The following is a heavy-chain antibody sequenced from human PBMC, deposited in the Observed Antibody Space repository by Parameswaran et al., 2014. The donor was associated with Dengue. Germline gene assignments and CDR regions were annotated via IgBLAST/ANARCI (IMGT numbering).Heavy chain of an antibody. V-gene: IGHV1-46*01. CDR2: INPSGGST. Sequence: WVRQAPGQGLEWMGIINPSGGSTSYAQKFQGRVTMTRNTSTSAVYMELSSLRSEDTAVYYCARGSTGFYDSSGDYWGQGTLVTVSS. D-gene: IGHD3-22*01. J-gene: IGHJ4*02. CDR3: ARGSTGFYDSSGDY.